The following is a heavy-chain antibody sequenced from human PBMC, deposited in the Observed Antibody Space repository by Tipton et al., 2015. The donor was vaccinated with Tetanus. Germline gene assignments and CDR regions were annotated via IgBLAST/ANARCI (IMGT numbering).Heavy chain of an antibody. J-gene: IGHJ4*02. V-gene: IGHV1-46*03. CDR2: INPIGGST. D-gene: IGHD5-18*01. CDR1: GYTLTSYH. CDR3: ATGGYSYVSSHY. Sequence: QSGPEVKKPGASVKVSCKASGYTLTSYHMHWVRQAPGQGLEWMGIINPIGGSTSYAQKFQGRITMTGDTSTSTVYMDLNSLRSEDTAVYYCATGGYSYVSSHYWGQGTLVTVSS.